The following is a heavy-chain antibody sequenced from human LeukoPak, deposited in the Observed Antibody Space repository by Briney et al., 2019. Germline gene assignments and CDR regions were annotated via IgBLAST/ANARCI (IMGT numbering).Heavy chain of an antibody. D-gene: IGHD3-22*01. Sequence: PSETLSLTCTVSGGSISSGDYHWSWIRQPPGKGLEWIGYIYYSGSTYYNPSLKSRVTISVDTSKNQFSLKLSSVTAADTAVYYCARRSEGDYYDSSGYFRYWGQGTLVTVSS. CDR3: ARRSEGDYYDSSGYFRY. J-gene: IGHJ4*02. CDR1: GGSISSGDYH. V-gene: IGHV4-30-4*01. CDR2: IYYSGST.